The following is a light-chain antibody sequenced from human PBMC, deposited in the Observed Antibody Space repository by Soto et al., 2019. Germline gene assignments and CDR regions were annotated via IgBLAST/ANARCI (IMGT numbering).Light chain of an antibody. CDR3: QQYNNYEWT. J-gene: IGKJ1*01. CDR2: RAS. Sequence: DIQMTQSPSTLSASVGDRVTIDCRASHNINNLLAWYQQKPGEAPKLLIFRASNLYSGVPPRFSGSGSGTQFTLTINGLQPDDFATYYCQQYNNYEWTFGQATKVEV. CDR1: HNINNL. V-gene: IGKV1-5*03.